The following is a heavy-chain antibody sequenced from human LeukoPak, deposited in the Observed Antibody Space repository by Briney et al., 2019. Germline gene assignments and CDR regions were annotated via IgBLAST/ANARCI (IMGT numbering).Heavy chain of an antibody. Sequence: PSETLSLTCTVSGGSISSGGYYWSWIRQHPGKGLEWIGYIYYSGSTYYNPSLKSRLTISVDTSKNQFSLKLSSVTAADTAVYYCARTYSGRSYYFDCWGQGTLVTVSS. V-gene: IGHV4-31*03. D-gene: IGHD1-26*01. CDR3: ARTYSGRSYYFDC. CDR1: GGSISSGGYY. J-gene: IGHJ4*02. CDR2: IYYSGST.